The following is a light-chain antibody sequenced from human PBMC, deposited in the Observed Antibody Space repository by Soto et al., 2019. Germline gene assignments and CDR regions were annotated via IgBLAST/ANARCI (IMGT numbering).Light chain of an antibody. Sequence: QSVLTQSSSASASPGPSVKITCTLSSGDSSFIIAWHQQQPGKAPRYLMQLEGSGSYNKGGGVPDRFAGSSAVADRYLTLSNHQWEDEADYYCVTGDGNTKMFGEGTKVTVL. V-gene: IGLV4-60*01. CDR3: VTGDGNTKM. CDR1: SGDSSFI. CDR2: LEGSGSY. J-gene: IGLJ3*02.